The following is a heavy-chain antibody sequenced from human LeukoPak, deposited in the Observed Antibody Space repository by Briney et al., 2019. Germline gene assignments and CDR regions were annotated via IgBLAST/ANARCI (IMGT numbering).Heavy chain of an antibody. J-gene: IGHJ3*02. Sequence: GGSLRLSCAASGFTFSSYSMNWVRQAPGKGLEWVSYISSSSSTIYYADSVKGRFTISRDNAKNSLYLQMNSLRAEDTAVYYCARDGPNYYDSRNAFDIWGQGTMVTVSS. CDR2: ISSSSSTI. V-gene: IGHV3-48*04. D-gene: IGHD3-22*01. CDR3: ARDGPNYYDSRNAFDI. CDR1: GFTFSSYS.